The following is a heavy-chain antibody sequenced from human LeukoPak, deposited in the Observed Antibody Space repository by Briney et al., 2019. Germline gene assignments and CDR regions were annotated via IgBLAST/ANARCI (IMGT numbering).Heavy chain of an antibody. CDR3: ARVLGDYAAFDI. D-gene: IGHD4-17*01. Sequence: GGSLRLSCAASGFTFSSYAMSWVRQAPGKGLEWVSVIYSGGSTYYADSVKGRFTISRDNSKNTLYLQMNSLRAEDTAVYYCARVLGDYAAFDIWGQGTMVTVSS. CDR1: GFTFSSYA. V-gene: IGHV3-66*01. J-gene: IGHJ3*02. CDR2: IYSGGST.